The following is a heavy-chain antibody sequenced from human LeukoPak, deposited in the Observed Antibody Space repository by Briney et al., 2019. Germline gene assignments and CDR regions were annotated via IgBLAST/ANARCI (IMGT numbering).Heavy chain of an antibody. CDR2: LYYSGSI. Sequence: SETLSLTCTVSGGAITGSSYYWGWIRQSPGKGLEWIGSLYYSGSIYYNPSLKSRVTMSADTSKNQFSLKLSSVTAADTAVYYCARRGYSYGQFGYWGQGTLVTVSS. CDR3: ARRGYSYGQFGY. CDR1: GGAITGSSYY. J-gene: IGHJ4*02. V-gene: IGHV4-39*01. D-gene: IGHD5-18*01.